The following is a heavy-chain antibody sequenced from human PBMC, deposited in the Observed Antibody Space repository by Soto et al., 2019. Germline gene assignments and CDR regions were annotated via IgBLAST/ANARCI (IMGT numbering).Heavy chain of an antibody. J-gene: IGHJ6*02. D-gene: IGHD3-10*01. V-gene: IGHV1-69*06. CDR2: IIPTFGTA. CDR3: ARGVQPLWFGELFTYYYYYCGMDV. CDR1: GGTFSSYA. Sequence: QVQLVQSGAEVTKPVSSVKVSCKASGGTFSSYAISWVRQAPGQGLAWMGGIIPTFGTANYAQKFQGRVTITADKSTSTAYMEPSSLKSEDPAVNYCARGVQPLWFGELFTYYYYYCGMDVWGQGTTVTVSS.